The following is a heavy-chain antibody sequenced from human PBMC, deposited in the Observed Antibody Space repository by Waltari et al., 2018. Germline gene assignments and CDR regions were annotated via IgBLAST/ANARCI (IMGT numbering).Heavy chain of an antibody. CDR1: GGTFSSYA. Sequence: QVQLVQSGAEVKKPGSSVKVSCKASGGTFSSYAISWVRQAPGQGLEWMGRIIPSFGTANYAQKFQGRVTITADKSTSTAYMELSSLRSEDTAVYYCARTSLYGDYVDYWGQGTLVTVSS. CDR3: ARTSLYGDYVDY. CDR2: IIPSFGTA. D-gene: IGHD3-10*01. J-gene: IGHJ4*02. V-gene: IGHV1-69*08.